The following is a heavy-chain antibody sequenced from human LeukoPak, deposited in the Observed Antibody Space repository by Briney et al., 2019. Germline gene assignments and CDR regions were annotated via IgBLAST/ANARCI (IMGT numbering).Heavy chain of an antibody. CDR1: GGSISTYY. V-gene: IGHV4-59*08. CDR3: ARITVGANGYNWFDP. J-gene: IGHJ5*02. D-gene: IGHD1-26*01. Sequence: SETLSLTCAVSGGSISTYYWDWIRQPPGKGLEWIGYIYYTGSTIYNPSLKSRVTISVDTSKNQFSLKLSSVTAADTAVYYCARITVGANGYNWFDPWGQGTLVTVSS. CDR2: IYYTGST.